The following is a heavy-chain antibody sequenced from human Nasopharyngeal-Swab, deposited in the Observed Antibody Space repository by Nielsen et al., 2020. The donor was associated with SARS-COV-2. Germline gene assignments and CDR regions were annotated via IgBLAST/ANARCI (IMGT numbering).Heavy chain of an antibody. J-gene: IGHJ4*02. CDR3: ARLTVATNGFDY. D-gene: IGHD5-12*01. CDR1: GYTFTSYY. V-gene: IGHV1-46*01. CDR2: IDPSGATT. Sequence: ASVKVSCKASGYTFTSYYMHWVRQAPGQGLEWMGIIDPSGATTTYAQKFQGRVTTTRDASTSTVYMELSSLRSEDTAVYYCARLTVATNGFDYWGQGTLVTVSS.